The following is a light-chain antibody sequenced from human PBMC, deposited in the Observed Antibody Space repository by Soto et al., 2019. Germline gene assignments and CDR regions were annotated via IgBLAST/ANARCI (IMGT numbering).Light chain of an antibody. V-gene: IGKV1-17*01. CDR2: AAS. CDR3: QQYNSYPLT. J-gene: IGKJ4*01. Sequence: DIQMTQSPSSLSASVGDRVTITCRASQGIGNDLGWYQQKPGNAPKRLIYAASSLQSGVPSRFSGSESGTEFTLTISSLQPEDFATYYCQQYNSYPLTFGGGNKV. CDR1: QGIGND.